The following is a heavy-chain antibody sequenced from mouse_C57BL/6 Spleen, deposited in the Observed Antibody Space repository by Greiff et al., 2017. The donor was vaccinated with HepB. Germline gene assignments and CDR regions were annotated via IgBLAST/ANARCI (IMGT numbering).Heavy chain of an antibody. J-gene: IGHJ1*03. CDR3: ARYYYGSSTGYFDV. V-gene: IGHV1-69*01. Sequence: QVQLQQSGAELVMPGASVKLSCKASGYTFTSYWMHWVKQRPGQGLEWIGEIDPSDSYTNYNQKFKGKSTLTVDKSSSTAYMQLSSLTSEDSAVYYCARYYYGSSTGYFDVWGTGTTVTVSS. CDR2: IDPSDSYT. CDR1: GYTFTSYW. D-gene: IGHD1-1*01.